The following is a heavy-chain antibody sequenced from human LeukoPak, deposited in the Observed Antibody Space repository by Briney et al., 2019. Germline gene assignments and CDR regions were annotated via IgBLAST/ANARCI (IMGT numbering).Heavy chain of an antibody. V-gene: IGHV3-23*01. D-gene: IGHD3-10*01. J-gene: IGHJ4*02. CDR1: GFTFSTYA. CDR3: AKDRGSAPYCIDY. CDR2: ISGSGGNT. Sequence: GGSLRLSCAASGFTFSTYAMSWVRQAPAKGLEWVSAISGSGGNTYYADSVKGRFTISRDNSKSMVFLQMNSLRAEDTAVYYCAKDRGSAPYCIDYWGQGTLVTVSS.